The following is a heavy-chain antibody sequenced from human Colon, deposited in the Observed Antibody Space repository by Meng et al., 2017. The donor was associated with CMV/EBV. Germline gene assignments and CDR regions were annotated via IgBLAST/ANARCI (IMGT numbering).Heavy chain of an antibody. V-gene: IGHV3-74*01. J-gene: IGHJ4*02. D-gene: IGHD3-16*01. CDR2: IQNDGSST. CDR1: GFTLSNYD. CDR3: TRDFWGSLEY. Sequence: EVQLVESGGGLVQPGGSLRLSCAASGFTLSNYDMHWVRQGPGKALVWVSRIQNDGSSTTYAESVKGRFTISRDNAKNTLYLQMNSLRAEDTAVYYCTRDFWGSLEYWGQGALVTVSS.